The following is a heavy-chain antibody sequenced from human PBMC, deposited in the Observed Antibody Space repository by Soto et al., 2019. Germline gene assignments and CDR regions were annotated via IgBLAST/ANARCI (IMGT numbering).Heavy chain of an antibody. CDR1: GFTFSSYA. J-gene: IGHJ4*02. V-gene: IGHV3-23*01. D-gene: IGHD3-16*02. Sequence: GGSLRLSCAASGFTFSSYAMSWVRQAPGKGLEWVSGISGNGGSTYYVDSVKGRFTISRDNSKNTLYLQMNSLTAEDTAVFYCAKDLRLGELSLYGIDYWGQGTLVTVSS. CDR2: ISGNGGST. CDR3: AKDLRLGELSLYGIDY.